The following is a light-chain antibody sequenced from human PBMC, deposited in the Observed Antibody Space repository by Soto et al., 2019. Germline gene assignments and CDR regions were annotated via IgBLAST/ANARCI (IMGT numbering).Light chain of an antibody. CDR3: QQSYSTPLT. CDR2: KAS. V-gene: IGKV1-5*03. J-gene: IGKJ4*01. CDR1: QTISSW. Sequence: DFQMTQSPSTLSGSVGARVTITCRASQTISSWLAWYKQKTGKATKIMIYKASTLKSGVPSRVSGSGYGKDVTLNISSLQPEDFATYYCQQSYSTPLTFGEGTKVDIK.